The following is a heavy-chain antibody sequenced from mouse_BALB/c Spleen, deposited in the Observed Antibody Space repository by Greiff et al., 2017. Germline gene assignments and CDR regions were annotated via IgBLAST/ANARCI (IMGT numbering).Heavy chain of an antibody. CDR1: GFSLTGYG. J-gene: IGHJ4*01. V-gene: IGHV2-6-7*01. D-gene: IGHD2-14*01. CDR2: IWGDGST. Sequence: VKLVESGPGLVAPSQSLSITCTVSGFSLTGYGVNWVRQPPGKGLEWLGMIWGDGSTDYNSALKSRLSISKDNSKSQVFLKMNSLQTDDTARYYCARGAYYRYDNYAMDYWGQGTSVTVSS. CDR3: ARGAYYRYDNYAMDY.